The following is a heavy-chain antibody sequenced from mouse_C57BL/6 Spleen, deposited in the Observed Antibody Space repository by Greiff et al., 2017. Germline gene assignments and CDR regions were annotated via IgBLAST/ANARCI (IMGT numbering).Heavy chain of an antibody. V-gene: IGHV1-82*01. D-gene: IGHD2-1*01. CDR3: AREGGYGNAPMDY. J-gene: IGHJ4*01. CDR2: IYPGDGDT. CDR1: GYAFSSSW. Sequence: QVQLKESGPELVKPGASVKISCKASGYAFSSSWMNWVKQRPGKGLEWIGRIYPGDGDTNYNGKFKGKATLTADKSSSTAYMQLSSLTSEDSAVYFCAREGGYGNAPMDYWGQGTSVTVSS.